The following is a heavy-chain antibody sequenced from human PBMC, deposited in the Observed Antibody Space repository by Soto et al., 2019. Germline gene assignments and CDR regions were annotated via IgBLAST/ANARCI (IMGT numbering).Heavy chain of an antibody. Sequence: LSLTFAVSGGSISSSNWWSWVRQPPGKGLEWIGEIYHSGSTNYNPSLKSRVTISVGKSKNQFSLKLSSVTAADTAVYYCARDYYGSGSYYYYYGMDVWGQGTSVTVSS. CDR1: GGSISSSNW. D-gene: IGHD3-10*01. CDR3: ARDYYGSGSYYYYYGMDV. CDR2: IYHSGST. J-gene: IGHJ6*02. V-gene: IGHV4-4*02.